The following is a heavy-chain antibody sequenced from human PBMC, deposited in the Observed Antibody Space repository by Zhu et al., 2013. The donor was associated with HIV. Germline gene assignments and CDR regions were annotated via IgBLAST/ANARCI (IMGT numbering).Heavy chain of an antibody. CDR1: GGTFSSYA. CDR2: IVPIFGTT. CDR3: ARGRGSGRDASDI. D-gene: IGHD1-26*01. V-gene: IGHV1-69*01. J-gene: IGHJ3*02. Sequence: QAQLVQSGAEVKKPGSSVKVSCKASGGTFSSYAISWVRQAPGQGLEWMGAIVPIFGTTDYAQRFQGRVTITADESTSTVYMELSSLRSDDTAMFYXARGRGSGRDASDIWGQEQWSPXLQ.